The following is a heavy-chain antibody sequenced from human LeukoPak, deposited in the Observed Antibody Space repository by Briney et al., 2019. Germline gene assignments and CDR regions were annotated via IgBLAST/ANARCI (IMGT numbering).Heavy chain of an antibody. V-gene: IGHV3-30*04. CDR3: AREGYGYGNYYYMDV. J-gene: IGHJ6*03. CDR2: ISYDGSNK. CDR1: GFTFSSYA. D-gene: IGHD5-18*01. Sequence: GGSLRLSCAGSGFTFSSYAMHWVRQAPGKGLEWVAVISYDGSNKYYADSVKGRFTISRDNSKNTLYLQMNSLRAEDTAVYYCAREGYGYGNYYYMDVWGKGTTVTVSS.